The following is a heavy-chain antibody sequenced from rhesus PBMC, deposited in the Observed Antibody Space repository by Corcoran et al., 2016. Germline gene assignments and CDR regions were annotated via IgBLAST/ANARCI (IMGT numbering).Heavy chain of an antibody. CDR3: ASPFERGRFEV. D-gene: IGHD3-34*01. V-gene: IGHV4S9*01. CDR1: GGSLSERSF. CDR2: IYANSVT. J-gene: IGHJ5-1*01. Sequence: QVRLQESGPGLGQSSEPLSLTCAVSGGSLSERSFWHLIRQPPGKGLEWVGNIYANSVTSYNPSLKSRVTISKDTSNNQFFLKVTSVTAADTAVYYCASPFERGRFEVWGAGIFVTVSS.